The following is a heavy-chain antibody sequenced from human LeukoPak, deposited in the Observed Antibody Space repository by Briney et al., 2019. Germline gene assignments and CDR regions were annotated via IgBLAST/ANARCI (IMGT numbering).Heavy chain of an antibody. CDR1: GFTFSSYS. CDR3: ARGIAVAGTFVENWFDP. CDR2: IISSSSYI. V-gene: IGHV3-21*01. J-gene: IGHJ5*02. D-gene: IGHD6-19*01. Sequence: GGSLRLSCAASGFTFSSYSMNWVRQAPGKGLEGVSSIISSSSYIYYADSVKGRFTISRDNAKNSLYLQMNSLRAEDTAVYYCARGIAVAGTFVENWFDPWGQGTLVTVSS.